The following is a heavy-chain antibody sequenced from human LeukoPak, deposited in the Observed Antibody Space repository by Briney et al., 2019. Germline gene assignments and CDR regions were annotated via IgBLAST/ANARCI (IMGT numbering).Heavy chain of an antibody. CDR1: GFTFSSYW. CDR2: INSDGSST. J-gene: IGHJ6*02. Sequence: PGGSLRLSCAASGFTFSSYWMHWVRQAPGKGLVWVSRINSDGSSTSYADSVKGRFTISRDNAKNTLYLQMNSLRAEDTAVYYCAGPGRIVGSSWGGFYYYYGMDVWGQGTTVTVSS. D-gene: IGHD6-13*01. V-gene: IGHV3-74*01. CDR3: AGPGRIVGSSWGGFYYYYGMDV.